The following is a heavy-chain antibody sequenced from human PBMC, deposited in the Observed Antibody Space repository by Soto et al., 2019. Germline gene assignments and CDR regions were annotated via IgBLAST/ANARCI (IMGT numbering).Heavy chain of an antibody. CDR1: GYTFTSYY. J-gene: IGHJ4*02. V-gene: IGHV1-18*01. D-gene: IGHD1-26*01. Sequence: GASVKVSCKASGYTFTSYYISWVRQAPGQGLEWMGWISGYNGNTNYAQKLQGRVTMTTDTSTSTAYMELRSLRSDDTAVYYCARDDSGFSGSHYIDYFNYWGQGALVTVSS. CDR3: ARDDSGFSGSHYIDYFNY. CDR2: ISGYNGNT.